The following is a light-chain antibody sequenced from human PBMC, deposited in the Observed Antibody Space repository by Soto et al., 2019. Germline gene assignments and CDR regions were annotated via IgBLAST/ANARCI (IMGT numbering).Light chain of an antibody. CDR3: QQYNSYWT. Sequence: DIQMTQSPPTLSASVGDRVTITCRASQLINSWLAWYQQKPGKAPKLLIYDATTLEGGVPSRFSGSRSGTEFTLTINSLQPDDFATYYCQQYNSYWTFGQGTKVDIK. CDR1: QLINSW. J-gene: IGKJ1*01. V-gene: IGKV1-5*01. CDR2: DAT.